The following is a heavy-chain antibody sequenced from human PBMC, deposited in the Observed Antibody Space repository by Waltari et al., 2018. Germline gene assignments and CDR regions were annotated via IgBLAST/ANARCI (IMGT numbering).Heavy chain of an antibody. CDR1: GGSISSSSYY. D-gene: IGHD6-19*01. V-gene: IGHV4-39*07. CDR3: ASYESVAGLADAFDI. Sequence: QLQLQESGPGLVKPSETLSLTCTVSGGSISSSSYYWGWIRQPPGKGLEWIGSIYYSGSTYYNPSLKSRVTISVDTSKNQFSLKLSSVTAADTAVYYCASYESVAGLADAFDIWGQGTMVTVSS. J-gene: IGHJ3*02. CDR2: IYYSGST.